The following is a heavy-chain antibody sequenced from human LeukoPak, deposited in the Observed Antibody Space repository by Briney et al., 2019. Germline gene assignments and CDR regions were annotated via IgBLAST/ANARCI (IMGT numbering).Heavy chain of an antibody. J-gene: IGHJ4*02. Sequence: SETLSLTCTVSGGSISSGGYHWSWFRQPAGKGLQWIGRVHASGSINYNPSLKSRVTISVDTSRTQFSLKVTSMTAADTAVYYCARDPVYGFGFYDYWGQGILVTVSS. CDR2: VHASGSI. D-gene: IGHD3-10*01. CDR1: GGSISSGGYH. CDR3: ARDPVYGFGFYDY. V-gene: IGHV4-61*02.